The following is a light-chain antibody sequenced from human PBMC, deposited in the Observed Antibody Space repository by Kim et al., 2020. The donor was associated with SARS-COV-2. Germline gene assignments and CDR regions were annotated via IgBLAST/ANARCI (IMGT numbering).Light chain of an antibody. V-gene: IGLV3-21*04. CDR2: YDS. J-gene: IGLJ3*02. CDR3: QVWDRSSDNWV. Sequence: APGKTARITCGGDSIGSNSVHCYRQKPGQAPVLVMYYDSDRPSGIPERFSASKSGSTATLTISRVEAGDEADYYCQVWDRSSDNWVFGGGTQLTVL. CDR1: SIGSNS.